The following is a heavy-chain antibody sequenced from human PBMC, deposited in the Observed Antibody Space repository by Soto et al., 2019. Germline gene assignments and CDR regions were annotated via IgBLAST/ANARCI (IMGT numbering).Heavy chain of an antibody. Sequence: GGSLRLSCAASGFTFSSYGMHWVRQAPGKGLEWVAVIWYDGSNKYYADSVKGRFTISRDNSKNTLYLQMNSLRAEDTAVYYCARDREITMILYGMDVWGQGTTVTVSS. V-gene: IGHV3-33*01. CDR3: ARDREITMILYGMDV. D-gene: IGHD3-22*01. CDR1: GFTFSSYG. CDR2: IWYDGSNK. J-gene: IGHJ6*02.